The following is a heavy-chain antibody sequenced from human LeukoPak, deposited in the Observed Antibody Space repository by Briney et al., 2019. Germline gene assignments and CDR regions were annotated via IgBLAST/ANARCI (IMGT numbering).Heavy chain of an antibody. CDR1: GFTLSSYA. CDR3: AKYWVDTVLVPFDY. J-gene: IGHJ4*02. D-gene: IGHD5-18*01. CDR2: IIANGVNT. V-gene: IGHV3-23*01. Sequence: GGSLRLSCAASGFTLSSYAMSWVRQAPGKGLEWVSGIIANGVNTYYADSVQGRFTISRDNSKNTPYLQMNSLRAEDTAVYYCAKYWVDTVLVPFDYWGQGTLVTVSS.